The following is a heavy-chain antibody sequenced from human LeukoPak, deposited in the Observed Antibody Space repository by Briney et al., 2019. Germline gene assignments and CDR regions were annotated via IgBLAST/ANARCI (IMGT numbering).Heavy chain of an antibody. CDR2: IYYSGST. Sequence: SETLSLTCTVSGGSISSSSYYWGWIRQPPGKGLEWIGSIYYSGSTYYNPSLKSRVTISVDTSKNQFSLKLSSVTAADTAVYYCARWARGIIVVVPAAASFDYWGQGTLVTVSS. J-gene: IGHJ4*02. CDR3: ARWARGIIVVVPAAASFDY. CDR1: GGSISSSSYY. V-gene: IGHV4-39*01. D-gene: IGHD2-2*01.